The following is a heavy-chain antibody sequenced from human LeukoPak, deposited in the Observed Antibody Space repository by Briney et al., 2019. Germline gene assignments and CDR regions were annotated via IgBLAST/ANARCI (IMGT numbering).Heavy chain of an antibody. Sequence: PGGSLRLSCAASGFTFSSHEMNWVRQAPGKGLEWVSYISSSGSTIYYADSVKGRFTISRDNAKNSLYPQMNSLRAEDTAVYYCTRDSARRDGYNFDYWGQGTLVTVSS. CDR3: TRDSARRDGYNFDY. J-gene: IGHJ4*02. V-gene: IGHV3-48*03. CDR2: ISSSGSTI. D-gene: IGHD5-24*01. CDR1: GFTFSSHE.